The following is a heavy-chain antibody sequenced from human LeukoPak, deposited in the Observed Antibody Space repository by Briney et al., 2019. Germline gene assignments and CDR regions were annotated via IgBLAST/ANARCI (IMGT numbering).Heavy chain of an antibody. CDR3: ARGFTVTSYFDY. J-gene: IGHJ4*02. Sequence: PSETLSLTCTVSGGSISSYYWSWIRQPPGKGLEWIGYIYYSGSTNYNPSLKSRVTISVDTSKNQFSLILSSVTAADMAVYYCARGFTVTSYFDYWGQGTLVTVSS. D-gene: IGHD4-17*01. V-gene: IGHV4-59*08. CDR2: IYYSGST. CDR1: GGSISSYY.